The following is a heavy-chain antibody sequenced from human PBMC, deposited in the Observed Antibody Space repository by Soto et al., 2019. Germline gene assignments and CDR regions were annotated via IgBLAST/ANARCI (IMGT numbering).Heavy chain of an antibody. D-gene: IGHD5-18*01. CDR1: GFTVSSNY. V-gene: IGHV3-66*01. Sequence: EVQLVESGGGLVQPGGSLRLSCAASGFTVSSNYMSWVRQAPGKGLEWVSVIYSGGSTYYADSVKGRFTISRDNSKNTLYLQMNSLRAEDTAVYYCARDADRGYSYGFDYWGQGTLVTVSS. J-gene: IGHJ4*02. CDR2: IYSGGST. CDR3: ARDADRGYSYGFDY.